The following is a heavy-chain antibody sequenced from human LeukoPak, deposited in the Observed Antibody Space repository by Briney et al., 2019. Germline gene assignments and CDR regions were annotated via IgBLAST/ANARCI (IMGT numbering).Heavy chain of an antibody. CDR3: AREDSGWYSGLWDV. J-gene: IGHJ6*04. V-gene: IGHV1-2*02. D-gene: IGHD6-19*01. CDR1: GYTFTGYY. CDR2: INPNSGGT. Sequence: GASVKVSCKASGYTFTGYYMHWVRQAPGQGLEWMGWINPNSGGTNYAQKLQGRVTMTTDTSTSTAYMELRSLRSDDTAVYYCAREDSGWYSGLWDVWGKGTTVTNSS.